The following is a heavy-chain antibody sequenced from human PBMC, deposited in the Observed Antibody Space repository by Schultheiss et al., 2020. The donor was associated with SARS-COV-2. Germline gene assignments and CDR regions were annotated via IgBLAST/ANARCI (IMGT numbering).Heavy chain of an antibody. Sequence: SQTLSLTCSVSGGFIRSNSYYWSWIRQPPGKGLEWIGYIYYSGSTNYNPSLKSRVTISVDTSKNQFSLKLSSVTAADTAVYYCARRARQYYYYYGMDVWGQGTTVTVSS. J-gene: IGHJ6*02. V-gene: IGHV4-61*05. CDR3: ARRARQYYYYYGMDV. D-gene: IGHD6-6*01. CDR2: IYYSGST. CDR1: GGFIRSNSYY.